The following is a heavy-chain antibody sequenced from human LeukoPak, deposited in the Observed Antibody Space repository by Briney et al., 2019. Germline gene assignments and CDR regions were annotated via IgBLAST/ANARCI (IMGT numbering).Heavy chain of an antibody. CDR2: IKSKTDGGTT. CDR1: GFTFSNAW. CDR3: AKDRTTVVYGMDV. V-gene: IGHV3-15*01. J-gene: IGHJ6*02. Sequence: GGSLRLSCAASGFTFSNAWMSWVRQAPGKGLEWVGRIKSKTDGGTTDYAAPVKGRFTISRDDSKNTLYLQMNSLRAEDTAVYYCAKDRTTVVYGMDVWGQGTTVTVSS. D-gene: IGHD4-23*01.